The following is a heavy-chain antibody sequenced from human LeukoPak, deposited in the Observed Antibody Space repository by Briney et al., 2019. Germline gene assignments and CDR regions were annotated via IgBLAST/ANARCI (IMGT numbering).Heavy chain of an antibody. CDR2: IIPTLDVA. J-gene: IGHJ3*01. CDR3: TREGVYSPDPTSYHRLPFDF. CDR1: GDNFSSYV. D-gene: IGHD3-16*02. V-gene: IGHV1-69*04. Sequence: SVKVSCKASGDNFSSYVITWVRQAPGQGLEWMGRIIPTLDVANFAQKFKGRVTITADKSTNTAHLELSRLRSEDTAVYYCTREGVYSPDPTSYHRLPFDFWGEGTVVIVSS.